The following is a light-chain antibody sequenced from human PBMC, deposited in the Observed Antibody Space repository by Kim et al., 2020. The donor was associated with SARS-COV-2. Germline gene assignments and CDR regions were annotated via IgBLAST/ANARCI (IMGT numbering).Light chain of an antibody. CDR2: FDS. CDR3: QVWDTSSDYQYV. V-gene: IGLV3-21*04. CDR1: NIGSNS. J-gene: IGLJ1*01. Sequence: SYELTQPPSVSVAPGKTVRITCGGDNIGSNSVHWYQKKSGRAPVLVMYFDSDRPAEIPERFSASKSGNTATLTINKVEAGDEADYYCQVWDTSSDYQYVFGTGTKVTVL.